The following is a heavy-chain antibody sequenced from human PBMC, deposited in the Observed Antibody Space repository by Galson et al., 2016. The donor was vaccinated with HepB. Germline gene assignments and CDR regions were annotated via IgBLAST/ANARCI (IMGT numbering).Heavy chain of an antibody. D-gene: IGHD3-9*01. CDR2: IWYDGSNK. CDR3: ARDRDTILSYYGMDV. J-gene: IGHJ6*02. V-gene: IGHV3-33*01. Sequence: SLRLSCAASGFNFTSFGLYWVRQAPGKGLEWVAVIWYDGSNKYYADSVKGRFTISRDNSKNTLYLQMNSLRAEDTAVYYCARDRDTILSYYGMDVWGQGTTVTVSS. CDR1: GFNFTSFG.